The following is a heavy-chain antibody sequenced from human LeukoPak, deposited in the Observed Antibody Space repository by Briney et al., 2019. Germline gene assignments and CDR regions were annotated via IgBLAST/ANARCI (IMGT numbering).Heavy chain of an antibody. J-gene: IGHJ6*03. CDR2: INTDGSST. D-gene: IGHD5-18*01. V-gene: IGHV3-74*01. Sequence: GGSLRLSCAASGFTFSSYWMHWVRQAPGKGLVWVSGINTDGSSTSYADSVKGRFTISRDNAKNTLYLQMNSLRAEDTAVYYCARARGYSYGYDYYYYYMDVWGKGTTVTVSS. CDR3: ARARGYSYGYDYYYYYMDV. CDR1: GFTFSSYW.